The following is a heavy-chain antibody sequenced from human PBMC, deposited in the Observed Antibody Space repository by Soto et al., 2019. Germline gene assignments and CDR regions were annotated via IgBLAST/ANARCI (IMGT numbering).Heavy chain of an antibody. CDR1: SGSVSSGTYY. J-gene: IGHJ1*01. CDR3: ERDSEEAGYQY. Sequence: SETLSLTCSVSSGSVSSGTYYWSWSRQPPGRGLDWIGHMYPSGSTNYNPSLKSRVTISVDTSKNQFSLILSSVTAADTVMYYCERDSEEAGYQYCGQGTLVTVS. CDR2: MYPSGST. D-gene: IGHD2-2*03. V-gene: IGHV4-61*01.